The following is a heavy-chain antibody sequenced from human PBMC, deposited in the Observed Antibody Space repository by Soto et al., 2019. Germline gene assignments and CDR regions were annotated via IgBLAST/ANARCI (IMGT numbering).Heavy chain of an antibody. CDR1: GFTFSSYG. J-gene: IGHJ6*03. Sequence: GGSLRLSCAASGFTFSSYGMHWVRQAPGKGLEWVAVIWYDGSNKYYADSVKGRFTISRDNSKNTLYLQMNSLRAEDTAVYYCARDGEVATYYYYYYMDVWGKGTTVTVSS. D-gene: IGHD5-12*01. CDR3: ARDGEVATYYYYYYMDV. CDR2: IWYDGSNK. V-gene: IGHV3-33*01.